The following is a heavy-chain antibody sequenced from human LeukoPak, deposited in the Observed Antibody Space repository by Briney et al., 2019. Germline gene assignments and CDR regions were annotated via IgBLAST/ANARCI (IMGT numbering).Heavy chain of an antibody. V-gene: IGHV3-23*01. D-gene: IGHD1-26*01. Sequence: GGSLRLSCAASGFTFSSYAMSWLRQAPGKGLEWVSAISGSGGSTYYADSVKGRFTISRDNSRDTLYLQMNSLRAEDTDVYYCARDVGASAPDAFDIWGQGTMVTVSS. CDR1: GFTFSSYA. CDR3: ARDVGASAPDAFDI. CDR2: ISGSGGST. J-gene: IGHJ3*02.